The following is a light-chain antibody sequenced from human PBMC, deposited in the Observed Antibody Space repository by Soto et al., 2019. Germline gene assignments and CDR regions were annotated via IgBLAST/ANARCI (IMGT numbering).Light chain of an antibody. J-gene: IGKJ2*01. CDR3: QQYNVSPYA. CDR2: DTS. V-gene: IGKV3-11*01. Sequence: EIVLTQSPATLSLSPGERATLSCRASQSVSGCLAWYQQKPGQAPRLLIYDTSDRATGIPARFSGSGSGTDFTLTISSLEPEDFAVYYCQQYNVSPYAFGQGTKLEIK. CDR1: QSVSGC.